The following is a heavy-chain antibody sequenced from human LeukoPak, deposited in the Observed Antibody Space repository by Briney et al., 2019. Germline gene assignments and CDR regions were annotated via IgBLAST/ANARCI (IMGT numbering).Heavy chain of an antibody. CDR1: GFSLNSYD. Sequence: GGSLTLSCGASGFSLNSYDMFWVRQAPGKGLEGVSAITANGGRTYYAGFVQRRFTISRDNSKNTLYLQMNSLIAQDTAMYYCARLNGPAIISLGGVTWFDPWGQGTLVTVSS. CDR2: ITANGGRT. V-gene: IGHV3-23*01. D-gene: IGHD3-16*01. CDR3: ARLNGPAIISLGGVTWFDP. J-gene: IGHJ5*02.